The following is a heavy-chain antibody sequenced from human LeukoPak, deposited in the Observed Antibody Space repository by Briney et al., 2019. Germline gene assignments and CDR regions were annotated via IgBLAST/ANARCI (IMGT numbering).Heavy chain of an antibody. V-gene: IGHV3-48*01. CDR2: ISSGSSTI. D-gene: IGHD3-10*01. J-gene: IGHJ4*02. CDR3: AKALSFVTHFDY. Sequence: TGGSLRLSCAASGFTFSYYNMNWVRQAPGKGLEWVSYISSGSSTIHYADSVKGRFTISRDNSKNTLHLQMNSLRAEDTAIYYCAKALSFVTHFDYWGQGTLVTVSS. CDR1: GFTFSYYN.